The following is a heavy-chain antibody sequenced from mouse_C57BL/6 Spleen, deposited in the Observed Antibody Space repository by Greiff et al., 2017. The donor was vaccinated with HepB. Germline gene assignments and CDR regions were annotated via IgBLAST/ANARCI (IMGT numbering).Heavy chain of an antibody. J-gene: IGHJ2*01. Sequence: QVQLQQSGAELMKPGASVKLSCKATGYTFTGYWIEWVKQRPGHGLEWIGEILPGSGSTNYTEKFKGKATFTADTSSNTAYMQLSSLTTEDSAIYYCARSYYYGSSYLDYWGQGTTLTVSS. V-gene: IGHV1-9*01. CDR2: ILPGSGST. D-gene: IGHD2-1*01. CDR1: GYTFTGYW. CDR3: ARSYYYGSSYLDY.